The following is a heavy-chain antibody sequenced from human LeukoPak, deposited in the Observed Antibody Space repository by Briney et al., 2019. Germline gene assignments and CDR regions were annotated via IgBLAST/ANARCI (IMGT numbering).Heavy chain of an antibody. CDR3: ARIYYFGDNNWRYFDN. Sequence: PGGSLRLSCAASGFSVSANYMTWVRQAPGKGLEWVANIDPDGSEKQYGDSVKGRFTTSRDNAKNSLYLQMNSLRAEDTAIYYCARIYYFGDNNWRYFDNWGQGTLVTVSS. J-gene: IGHJ4*02. CDR1: GFSVSANY. CDR2: IDPDGSEK. D-gene: IGHD3-10*01. V-gene: IGHV3-7*01.